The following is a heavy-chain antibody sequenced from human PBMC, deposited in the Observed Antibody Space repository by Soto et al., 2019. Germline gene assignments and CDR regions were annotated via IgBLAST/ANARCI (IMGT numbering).Heavy chain of an antibody. D-gene: IGHD6-6*01. V-gene: IGHV3-30*04. CDR2: ITRDGYNK. J-gene: IGHJ4*02. Sequence: GGSLRLSCADSGFIFKNYALNWVRQAPGKGLEWVASITRDGYNKYYADSVKGRFTISRDNSRDTLSLQMTALTIEDSSVYYCTKSSGGSSSVGMDYWGQGTRVTVSS. CDR1: GFIFKNYA. CDR3: TKSSGGSSSVGMDY.